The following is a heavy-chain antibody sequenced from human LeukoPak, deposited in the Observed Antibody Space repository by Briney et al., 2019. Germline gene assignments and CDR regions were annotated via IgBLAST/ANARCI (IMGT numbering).Heavy chain of an antibody. CDR2: LNPNSGGT. D-gene: IGHD4-23*01. Sequence: ASVKVSYKTSGYTFTGYYLHWVRQAPGQGLEWMGWLNPNSGGTNYAQKFQGRVTMTRDTSLSTAYMELSRLKSDDSAVYYCARDHGGNSFLWFDPWGQGTLVTVSS. CDR3: ARDHGGNSFLWFDP. V-gene: IGHV1-2*02. J-gene: IGHJ5*02. CDR1: GYTFTGYY.